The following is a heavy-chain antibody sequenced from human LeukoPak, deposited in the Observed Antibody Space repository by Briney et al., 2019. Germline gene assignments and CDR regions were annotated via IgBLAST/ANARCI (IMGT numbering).Heavy chain of an antibody. Sequence: SETLSLTCTVSGGSISSYYWSWIRQPPGKGLEWIGYIYYSGSTNYNPSLKSRLTISADTSKNQVSLRLSSMTAADTAVYYCARVRNEYTSSPYHRGWFDPWGQGTLVTVSS. CDR1: GGSISSYY. D-gene: IGHD2-2*01. CDR3: ARVRNEYTSSPYHRGWFDP. V-gene: IGHV4-59*08. J-gene: IGHJ5*02. CDR2: IYYSGST.